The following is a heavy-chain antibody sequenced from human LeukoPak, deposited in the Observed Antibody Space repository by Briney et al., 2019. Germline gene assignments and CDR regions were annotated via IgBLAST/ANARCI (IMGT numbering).Heavy chain of an antibody. CDR1: GGSISSSSYY. CDR3: ARDRSSSSWDRFDY. CDR2: IYYSGST. J-gene: IGHJ4*02. Sequence: SETLSLTCTVSGGSISSSSYYWSWIRQPPGKGLEWIGYIYYSGSTYYNPSLKSRVTISVDTSKNQFSLKLSSVTAADTAVYYCARDRSSSSWDRFDYWGQGTLVTVSS. V-gene: IGHV4-30-4*01. D-gene: IGHD6-13*01.